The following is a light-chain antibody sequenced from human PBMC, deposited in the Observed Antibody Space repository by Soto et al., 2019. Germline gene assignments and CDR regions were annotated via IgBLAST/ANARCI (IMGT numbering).Light chain of an antibody. Sequence: EVVLTQSPGTLSLSPGERAPLSCRASQAVSSILLAWYQQKPGQAPRLRIYGASSRATGIPDRFSGSGSGTDFTLTVSRLEPEDFAVYYCQQHGTSPIFGGGTKVEIK. CDR3: QQHGTSPI. J-gene: IGKJ4*01. CDR1: QAVSSIL. V-gene: IGKV3-20*01. CDR2: GAS.